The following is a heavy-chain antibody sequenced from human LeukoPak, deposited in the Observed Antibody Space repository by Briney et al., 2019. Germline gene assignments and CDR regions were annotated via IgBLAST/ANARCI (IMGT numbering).Heavy chain of an antibody. V-gene: IGHV1-2*02. J-gene: IGHJ3*02. CDR2: INPNSGGT. Sequence: ASVKVSCKASGYTFTGYYMHWVRQAPGQGLEWMGWINPNSGGTNYAQKFQGRVTMTRDTSISTAYMELSRLRSDDTAVYYCAPMDPIVVVPAAILTNDAFDIWGQGTMVTVSS. CDR3: APMDPIVVVPAAILTNDAFDI. D-gene: IGHD2-2*01. CDR1: GYTFTGYY.